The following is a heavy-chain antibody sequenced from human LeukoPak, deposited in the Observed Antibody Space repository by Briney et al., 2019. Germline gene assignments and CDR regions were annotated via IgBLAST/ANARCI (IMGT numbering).Heavy chain of an antibody. CDR3: ARELGLAAAGPFDY. J-gene: IGHJ4*02. V-gene: IGHV4-4*07. CDR1: GGSISSYY. Sequence: SETLSLTCTVSGGSISSYYWSWIRQPAGKGLERIGRIYTSGSTNYNPSLKSRVTMSVDTSKNQLSLKLSSVTAADTAVYYCARELGLAAAGPFDYWGQGTLVTVSS. D-gene: IGHD6-13*01. CDR2: IYTSGST.